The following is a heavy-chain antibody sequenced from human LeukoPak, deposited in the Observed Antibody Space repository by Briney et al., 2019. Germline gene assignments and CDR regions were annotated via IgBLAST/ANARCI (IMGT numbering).Heavy chain of an antibody. V-gene: IGHV1-2*02. D-gene: IGHD3-22*01. CDR3: ARGGSSYNDEHEEFDY. Sequence: ASVKVSCKASGYIFSDYYMHWVRQAPGQGLEWLGWINPKSGAADYAQQFRGRVTMTRDTSTSTAYMELSSLRSEDTAVYYCARGGSSYNDEHEEFDYWGQGTVVTVSS. J-gene: IGHJ4*02. CDR2: INPKSGAA. CDR1: GYIFSDYY.